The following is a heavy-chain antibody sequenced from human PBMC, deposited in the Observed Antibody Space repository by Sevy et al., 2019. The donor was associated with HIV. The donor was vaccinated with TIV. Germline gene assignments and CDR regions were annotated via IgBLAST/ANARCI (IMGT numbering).Heavy chain of an antibody. J-gene: IGHJ4*02. CDR1: GFTFGDYA. Sequence: GGSLRLSCTSSGFTFGDYAMSWFRQAPGKGLEWVAFIRRNSHEPDGGTTEYAASVKGRFTILRDDSKSFAYLQMNSLKTEDTAVYYCTRALATADTPEYYFDYWGQGILVTVSS. D-gene: IGHD5-12*01. CDR2: IRRNSHEPDGGTT. V-gene: IGHV3-49*03. CDR3: TRALATADTPEYYFDY.